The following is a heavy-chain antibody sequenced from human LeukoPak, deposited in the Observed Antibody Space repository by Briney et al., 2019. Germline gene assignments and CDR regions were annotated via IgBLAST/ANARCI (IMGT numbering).Heavy chain of an antibody. J-gene: IGHJ6*03. CDR1: GYTFTSYD. CDR3: ARSDFWSGFITRYYYYMDV. D-gene: IGHD3-3*01. V-gene: IGHV1-8*03. CDR2: MNPNSGNT. Sequence: ASVKVSCKASGYTFTSYDINWVRQATGQGLEWMGWMNPNSGNTGYAQKFQGRVTITRSTSISTAYMELSSLRSEDTAVYYCARSDFWSGFITRYYYYMDVWGKGTTVTVSS.